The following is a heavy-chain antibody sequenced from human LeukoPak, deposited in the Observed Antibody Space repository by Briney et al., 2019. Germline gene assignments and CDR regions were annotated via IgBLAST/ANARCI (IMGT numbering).Heavy chain of an antibody. CDR3: ARNNPAHNDAFDI. Sequence: ASVKVSCKASGYTFTGYYMHWVRQAPGQGLEWMGWINPNSGGANYAQKFQGRVTMTRDTSISTAYMELSRLRSDDTAVYYCARNNPAHNDAFDIWGQGTMVTVSS. D-gene: IGHD1/OR15-1a*01. CDR1: GYTFTGYY. CDR2: INPNSGGA. V-gene: IGHV1-2*02. J-gene: IGHJ3*02.